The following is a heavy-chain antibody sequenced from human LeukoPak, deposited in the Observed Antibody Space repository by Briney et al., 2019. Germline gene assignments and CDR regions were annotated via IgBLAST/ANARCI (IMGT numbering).Heavy chain of an antibody. J-gene: IGHJ4*02. D-gene: IGHD6-19*01. CDR3: ASAKYSSGWYSFFDY. Sequence: GGSLRLSCATSGFTFISYAAHWVRQAPGKGLEWVAVISSDGSNKDYADSVKGRFTISRDNSKRTLYLQMNSLRAEDTAVYYCASAKYSSGWYSFFDYWGQGTLVTVSS. CDR1: GFTFISYA. V-gene: IGHV3-30-3*01. CDR2: ISSDGSNK.